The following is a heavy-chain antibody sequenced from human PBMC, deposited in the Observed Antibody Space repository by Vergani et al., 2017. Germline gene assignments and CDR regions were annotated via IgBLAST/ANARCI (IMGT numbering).Heavy chain of an antibody. CDR1: GFTFSDYY. CDR3: SGYYDILTGYYTPYYYYGMDV. J-gene: IGHJ6*02. Sequence: QVQLVESGGGLVKPGGSLRLSCAASGFTFSDYYMRWIRQAPGKGLEWVSYISSSGSTIYYADSVKGRFTISRDNAKNSLYLQMNSLRAEDTAVYYCSGYYDILTGYYTPYYYYGMDVWGQGTTVTVSS. D-gene: IGHD3-9*01. V-gene: IGHV3-11*04. CDR2: ISSSGSTI.